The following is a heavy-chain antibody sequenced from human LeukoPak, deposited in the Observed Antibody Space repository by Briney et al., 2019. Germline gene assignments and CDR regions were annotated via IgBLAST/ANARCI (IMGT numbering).Heavy chain of an antibody. CDR3: ARGPPSGSIAVADSNFDY. V-gene: IGHV3-64*01. CDR2: ISSNGGST. D-gene: IGHD6-19*01. J-gene: IGHJ4*02. CDR1: GFTFSSYA. Sequence: PGGSLRLSCAASGFTFSSYAMHWVRQAPGKGLEYVSAISSNGGSTYYANSVKGRFTISRDNSKNTLYLQMGSLRAEDMAVYYCARGPPSGSIAVADSNFDYWGQGTLVTVSS.